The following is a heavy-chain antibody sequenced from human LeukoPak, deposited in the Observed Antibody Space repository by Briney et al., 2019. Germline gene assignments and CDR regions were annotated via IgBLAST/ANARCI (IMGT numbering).Heavy chain of an antibody. Sequence: SETLSPTCAVSGYSISSGYYWGWIRPPPGKGLEWIGSIYHSGSTYYNPSLKSRVTISVDTSKNQFSLKLSSVTAADTAVYYCATSAAVLGYCSSTSCSTGAFDIWGQGTMVTVSS. D-gene: IGHD2-2*01. V-gene: IGHV4-38-2*01. CDR1: GYSISSGYY. CDR2: IYHSGST. J-gene: IGHJ3*02. CDR3: ATSAAVLGYCSSTSCSTGAFDI.